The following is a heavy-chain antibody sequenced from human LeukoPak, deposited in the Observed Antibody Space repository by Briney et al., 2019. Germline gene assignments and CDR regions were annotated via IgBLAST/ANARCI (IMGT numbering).Heavy chain of an antibody. Sequence: PSETLSLTCTVSGYSISSGYYWGWIRQPPGKGLEWIGNIYPSGTTYYNPSLKTRVTISVDTSKNQFSLKLSSVTAADTAVYYCARLPGYYYGSGSYYISKGSDYWGQGTLVTVSS. CDR2: IYPSGTT. CDR3: ARLPGYYYGSGSYYISKGSDY. V-gene: IGHV4-38-2*02. J-gene: IGHJ4*02. D-gene: IGHD3-10*01. CDR1: GYSISSGYY.